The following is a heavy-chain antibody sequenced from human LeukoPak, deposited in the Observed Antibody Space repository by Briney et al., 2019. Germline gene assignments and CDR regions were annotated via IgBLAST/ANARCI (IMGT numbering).Heavy chain of an antibody. Sequence: ASVKVSCKASGYTFTGYYMHWVRQAPGQGLEWMGWINPNSGGTNYAQKFQGRVTMTRDTSISTAYMELSRLRSDDTAVYYCARSSTHYYDSSGYYYEYPYDYWGQGTLVTVSS. V-gene: IGHV1-2*02. J-gene: IGHJ4*02. CDR3: ARSSTHYYDSSGYYYEYPYDY. D-gene: IGHD3-22*01. CDR1: GYTFTGYY. CDR2: INPNSGGT.